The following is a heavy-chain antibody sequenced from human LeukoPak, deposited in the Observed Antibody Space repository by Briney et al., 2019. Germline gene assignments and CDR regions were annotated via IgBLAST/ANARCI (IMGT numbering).Heavy chain of an antibody. Sequence: GASVKVSCNASGYTFTNYDIHWVRQATGQGLEWMGWMNPNSGNTGYAQKFQGRVTITRNTSISTAYMELSSLRSEDTAVYYCARSSTRVTIFGVVSRTSYNWFDPWGQGTLVTVSS. CDR1: GYTFTNYD. V-gene: IGHV1-8*01. CDR3: ARSSTRVTIFGVVSRTSYNWFDP. CDR2: MNPNSGNT. D-gene: IGHD3-3*01. J-gene: IGHJ5*02.